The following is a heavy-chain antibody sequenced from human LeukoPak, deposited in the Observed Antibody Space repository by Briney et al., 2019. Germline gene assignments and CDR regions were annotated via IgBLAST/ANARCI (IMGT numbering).Heavy chain of an antibody. J-gene: IGHJ3*02. CDR2: ISSRGTTK. V-gene: IGHV3-48*03. Sequence: GGSLRLSCAASGFTFSSYEMNWVRQGPGKGLEWVSYISSRGTTKYYADSVKGRFTLSRDNAKKSLSLQMNNLRAEDTAIYYCARSNRDAFDMWGQGTVVTVSS. CDR3: ARSNRDAFDM. CDR1: GFTFSSYE. D-gene: IGHD2/OR15-2a*01.